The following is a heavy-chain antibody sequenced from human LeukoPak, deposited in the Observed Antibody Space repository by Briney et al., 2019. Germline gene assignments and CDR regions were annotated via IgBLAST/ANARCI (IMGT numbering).Heavy chain of an antibody. Sequence: PSETLSLTCAVSGGSFSGYFWSWIRQPPGKGLEWIGNIYYSGSTNYNPSLRSRVTISVDTSKNQFSLKLSSVTAADTAVYYCARKYWDAFDIWGQGTMVTVSS. CDR3: ARKYWDAFDI. V-gene: IGHV4-59*08. J-gene: IGHJ3*02. CDR2: IYYSGST. CDR1: GGSFSGYF. D-gene: IGHD2/OR15-2a*01.